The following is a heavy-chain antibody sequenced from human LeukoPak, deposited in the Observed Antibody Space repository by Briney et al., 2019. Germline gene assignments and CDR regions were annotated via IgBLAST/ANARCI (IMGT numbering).Heavy chain of an antibody. CDR1: GFTFSSYG. V-gene: IGHV3-30*03. CDR2: ISYYGSNK. CDR3: ARDLDFTFDY. J-gene: IGHJ4*02. Sequence: GGSLRLSCAASGFTFSSYGTHWVRQAPGQGLEREAVISYYGSNKYYADSVKGRFTISRDNSKNTLYLQMNSLRAEDTAVYYCARDLDFTFDYWGQGTLVTVSS.